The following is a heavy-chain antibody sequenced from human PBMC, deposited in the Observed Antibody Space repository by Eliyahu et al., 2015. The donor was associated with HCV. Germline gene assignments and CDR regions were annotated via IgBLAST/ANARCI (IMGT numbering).Heavy chain of an antibody. J-gene: IGHJ4*02. V-gene: IGHV3-23*01. Sequence: EVQLLESGGXLVQPGGSLXLSCXASGXPFNSFAMTWVRQAPGKGLXWVSAISASGGTAYYADSVTGRFTISRDNSKNNLYLQMNSLRAEDTAVYYCVNQDGYCGGGSCNLFDYWGQGALVIVSS. CDR3: VNQDGYCGGGSCNLFDY. CDR1: GXPFNSFA. CDR2: ISASGGTA. D-gene: IGHD2-15*01.